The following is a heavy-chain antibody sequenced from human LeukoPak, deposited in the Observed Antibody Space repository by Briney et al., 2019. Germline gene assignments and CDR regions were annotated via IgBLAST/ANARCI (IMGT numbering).Heavy chain of an antibody. CDR2: MNPNSGNT. V-gene: IGHV1-8*01. D-gene: IGHD3-3*01. CDR3: ARGPHSFDFWRAIISHYYMDV. J-gene: IGHJ6*03. CDR1: GYTFTSYD. Sequence: VASVRVSCTASGYTFTSYDINWVRQAPGQGLEWMGWMNPNSGNTGYAQKFQGRVTMTRNTSISTAYMELSSLRSEDTAVYYCARGPHSFDFWRAIISHYYMDVWGKGTTVTVSS.